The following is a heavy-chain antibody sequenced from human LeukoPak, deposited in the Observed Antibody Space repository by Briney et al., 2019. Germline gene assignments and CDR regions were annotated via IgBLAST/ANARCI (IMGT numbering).Heavy chain of an antibody. D-gene: IGHD5-18*01. V-gene: IGHV4-39*01. CDR1: GGSISSSSYY. CDR3: ARAGMESDPLDYYYDMDV. Sequence: SETLSLTCTVSGGSISSSSYYWGWLRQPPGTGLEWLGSVYYSGSAYYNPSIQSRVTISVDTSQNPFSLELGSVTAADTAVYYCARAGMESDPLDYYYDMDVWGKGTTVSVSS. CDR2: VYYSGSA. J-gene: IGHJ6*03.